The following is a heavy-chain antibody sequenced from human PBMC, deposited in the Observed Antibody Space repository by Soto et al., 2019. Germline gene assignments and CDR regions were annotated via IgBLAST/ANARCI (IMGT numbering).Heavy chain of an antibody. CDR3: AKDQVETYYYDSSGYYFDY. CDR1: GFTFSSYA. CDR2: ISGSGGST. D-gene: IGHD3-22*01. V-gene: IGHV3-23*01. Sequence: GGSLRLSCAASGFTFSSYAMSWVRQAPGKGLEWVSAISGSGGSTYYADSVKGRFTISRDNSKNTLYLQMNSLRAEDTAVYYCAKDQVETYYYDSSGYYFDYWGQGTLVTVSS. J-gene: IGHJ4*02.